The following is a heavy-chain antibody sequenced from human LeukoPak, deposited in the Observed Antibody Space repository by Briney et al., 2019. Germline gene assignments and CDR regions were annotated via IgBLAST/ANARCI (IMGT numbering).Heavy chain of an antibody. J-gene: IGHJ4*01. CDR1: GFTFSTYW. Sequence: GGSLGLSCAASGFTFSTYWMSWVRQAPGKGLDWVANIKQDGNEHYYVDSVKGRFIISRDNAKNSLYLQMNSLRAEDTAVYFCARQNLVTAKAFDNWGQEPWSPSPQ. CDR2: IKQDGNEH. V-gene: IGHV3-7*01. CDR3: ARQNLVTAKAFDN. D-gene: IGHD2-21*02.